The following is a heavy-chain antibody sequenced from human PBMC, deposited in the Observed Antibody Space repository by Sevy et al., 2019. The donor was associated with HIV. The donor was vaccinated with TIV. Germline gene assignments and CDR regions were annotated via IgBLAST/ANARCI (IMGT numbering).Heavy chain of an antibody. CDR1: GGTFSSYA. D-gene: IGHD6-6*01. CDR3: ARGRYSSSSLYYFDY. J-gene: IGHJ4*02. V-gene: IGHV1-69*10. CDR2: IIPILGIA. Sequence: ASVKVSCKASGGTFSSYAISWVRQAPGQGLEWMGGIIPILGIANYAQKFQGRVTITADKSTSTAYMELSSLRSEDTAVYYCARGRYSSSSLYYFDYWGQGTLVTVSS.